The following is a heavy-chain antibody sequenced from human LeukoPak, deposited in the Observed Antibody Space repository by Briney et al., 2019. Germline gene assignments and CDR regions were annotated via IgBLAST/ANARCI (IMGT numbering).Heavy chain of an antibody. CDR3: ARIFGGWYYFDY. Sequence: SGPTLVNPPQTLTLTCTFSGFSLSTSGMRVSWIRQPPGKALEWLARIDWDDDKFYSTSLKTRLTISKDTSKNQVVLTMTNMDPVDTATYYCARIFGGWYYFDYWGQGTLVTVSS. CDR2: IDWDDDK. D-gene: IGHD6-19*01. J-gene: IGHJ4*02. V-gene: IGHV2-70*04. CDR1: GFSLSTSGMR.